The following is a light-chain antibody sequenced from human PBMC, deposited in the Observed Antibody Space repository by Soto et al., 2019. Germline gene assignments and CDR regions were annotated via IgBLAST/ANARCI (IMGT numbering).Light chain of an antibody. J-gene: IGKJ2*02. V-gene: IGKV3-15*01. Sequence: EIVMTHSPATLSVSPGERATLSFRASQSVSSNLAWYQQKPGQAPRLLIYGASTRATGIPARFSGSGSGTEFTLTITRLPSDDFAVCYCQQYNNWRPKCTVGQGTMLEIK. CDR1: QSVSSN. CDR3: QQYNNWRPKCT. CDR2: GAS.